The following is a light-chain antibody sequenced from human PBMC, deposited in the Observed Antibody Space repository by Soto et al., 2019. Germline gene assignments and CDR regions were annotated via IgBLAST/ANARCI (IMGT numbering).Light chain of an antibody. V-gene: IGLV2-14*01. CDR2: DVS. CDR1: SSDVGGYNY. J-gene: IGLJ1*01. Sequence: QSVLTQPASVSGSPCQSITISCTGTSSDVGGYNYVSWYQQHPGKAPKLMIYDVSNRPSGVSNRFSGSKSGNTASLTISGLQAEDEADYYCSSYTSSSFPYVFGTGTKVTVL. CDR3: SSYTSSSFPYV.